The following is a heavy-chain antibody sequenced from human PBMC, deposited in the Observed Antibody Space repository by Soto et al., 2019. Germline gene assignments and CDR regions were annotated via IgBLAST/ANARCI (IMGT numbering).Heavy chain of an antibody. CDR2: IYYSGST. D-gene: IGHD6-19*01. V-gene: IGHV4-30-4*01. Sequence: SETLSLTCTVSGGSISSGDYYWSWIRQPPGKGLEWIGYIYYSGSTYYNPSLKSRVTISVDTSKNQFPLKLSSVTAADTAVYYCARSVAGAPLRFDPWGQGTLVTVSS. CDR3: ARSVAGAPLRFDP. CDR1: GGSISSGDYY. J-gene: IGHJ5*02.